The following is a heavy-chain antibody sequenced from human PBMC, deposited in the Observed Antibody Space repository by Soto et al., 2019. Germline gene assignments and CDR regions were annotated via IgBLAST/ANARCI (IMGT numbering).Heavy chain of an antibody. D-gene: IGHD3-10*01. CDR1: GYTFTSYA. CDR2: INAGNGNT. V-gene: IGHV1-3*01. CDR3: AREDITYIIEDYYYGMDV. J-gene: IGHJ6*02. Sequence: EASVKVSCKASGYTFTSYAMHWVRQAPGQRLEWMGWINAGNGNTKYSQKFQGRVTITRDTSASTAYMELSSLRSEDTAVYYCAREDITYIIEDYYYGMDVWGQGTTVTVSS.